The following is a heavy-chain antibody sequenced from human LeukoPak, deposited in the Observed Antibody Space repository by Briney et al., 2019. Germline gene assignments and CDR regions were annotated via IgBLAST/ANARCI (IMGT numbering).Heavy chain of an antibody. CDR1: GFTFSSYG. D-gene: IGHD7-27*01. CDR2: IWYDGSNK. Sequence: PGRSLRLSCAASGFTFSSYGMHWVRQAPGKGLEWVAVIWYDGSNKYYADSVKGRFTISRDNSKNTLYLQMNSLRADDTAVYYCAKGLGNYYYYMDVWGKGTTVTVSS. V-gene: IGHV3-33*06. CDR3: AKGLGNYYYYMDV. J-gene: IGHJ6*03.